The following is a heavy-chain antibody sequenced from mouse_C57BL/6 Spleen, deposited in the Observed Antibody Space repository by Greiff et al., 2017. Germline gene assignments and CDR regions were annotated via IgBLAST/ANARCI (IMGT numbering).Heavy chain of an antibody. CDR1: GYTFTDYE. CDR2: IDPETGGT. J-gene: IGHJ3*01. D-gene: IGHD3-2*02. CDR3: TRFETAQPFAY. V-gene: IGHV1-15*01. Sequence: VQLQQSGAELVRPGASVTLSCKASGYTFTDYEMHWVKQTPVHGLEWIGAIDPETGGTAYNQKFKGKAILTADKSSSTAYMELRSLPSEDSAVYYCTRFETAQPFAYWGQGTLVTVSA.